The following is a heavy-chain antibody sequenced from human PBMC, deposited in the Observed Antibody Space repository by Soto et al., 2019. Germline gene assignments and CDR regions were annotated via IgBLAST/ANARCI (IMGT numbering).Heavy chain of an antibody. D-gene: IGHD2-21*02. J-gene: IGHJ6*02. CDR2: IYWDDDK. CDR1: GFSLSTGGVG. CDR3: THSRCGGDCLQSYSSHYYYGMDV. Sequence: QITLMESGPTLVKPTQTLTLSCTFSGFSLSTGGVGVGWIRQPPGKALEWLALIYWDDDKRYSPSLRSRLTIPKAPSQHQVVLTLTNMDPLDTAPYYCTHSRCGGDCLQSYSSHYYYGMDVWGQGTTVTVSS. V-gene: IGHV2-5*02.